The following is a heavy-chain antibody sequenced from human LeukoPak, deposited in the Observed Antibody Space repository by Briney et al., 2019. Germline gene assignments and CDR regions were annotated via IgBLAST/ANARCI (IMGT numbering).Heavy chain of an antibody. Sequence: ASVKVSCKASSYTFTDYYIHWVRQAPGQGVEWMGWINPDSGVTSYAQRFQGRVTVTRDTSIISTYMELNRLTSDDTAVYYCARLIVGCTDGVCYNGHLYWGQGTLVTVSS. D-gene: IGHD2-8*01. CDR3: ARLIVGCTDGVCYNGHLY. V-gene: IGHV1-2*02. CDR1: SYTFTDYY. J-gene: IGHJ4*02. CDR2: INPDSGVT.